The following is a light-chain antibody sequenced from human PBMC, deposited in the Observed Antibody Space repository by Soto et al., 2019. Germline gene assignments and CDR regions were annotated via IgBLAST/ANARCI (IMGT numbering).Light chain of an antibody. CDR2: TTN. V-gene: IGLV1-44*01. CDR1: NSNIGSDI. CDR3: ATWDGGLSGPFV. Sequence: QSVLTQPPSASGTPGQRATISCCGSNSNIGSDIVNSYQLLPGAAPEVLINTTNQRPSGVPERFSGSKSGTSASLAISGLQSEDEANSSCATWDGGLSGPFVFGTGTKLTVL. J-gene: IGLJ1*01.